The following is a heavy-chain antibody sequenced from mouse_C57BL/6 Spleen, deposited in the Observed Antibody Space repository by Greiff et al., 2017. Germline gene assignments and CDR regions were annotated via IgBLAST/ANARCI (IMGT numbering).Heavy chain of an antibody. CDR2: IYPGGGYT. CDR3: ARESPWYFDV. V-gene: IGHV1-63*01. Sequence: VQGVESGAELVRPGTSVKMSCKASGYTFTNYWIGWAKQRPGHGLEWIGDIYPGGGYTNYNEKFKGKATLTADKSSSTAYMQFSSLTSEDSAIYYCARESPWYFDVWGTGTTVTVSS. J-gene: IGHJ1*03. CDR1: GYTFTNYW.